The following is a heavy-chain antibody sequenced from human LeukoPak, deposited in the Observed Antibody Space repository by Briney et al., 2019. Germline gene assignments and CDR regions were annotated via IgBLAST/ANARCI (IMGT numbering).Heavy chain of an antibody. CDR3: ARGGYGDYVRDFDY. CDR1: GGSFSGYY. J-gene: IGHJ4*02. Sequence: SETLSLTCAVYGGSFSGYYWSWIRQPPAKGLEWIGEINHSGSTNYNPSLKSRVTISVDTSKNQFSLKLSSVTAAYTAVYYCARGGYGDYVRDFDYWGQGTLVTVSS. CDR2: INHSGST. D-gene: IGHD4-17*01. V-gene: IGHV4-34*01.